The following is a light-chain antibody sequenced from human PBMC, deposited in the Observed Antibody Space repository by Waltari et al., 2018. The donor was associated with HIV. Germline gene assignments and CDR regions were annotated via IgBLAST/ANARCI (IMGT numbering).Light chain of an antibody. Sequence: QSALTQPPSASGSPGQSVTISCTGTSSDVGGYNYVSWYQQHPGKAPKLMIYEVSKRPSGVPDRFFGSKSGNTASLTVSGLQDEDEADYYCQSYDISLSYVVFGGGTKLTVL. CDR2: EVS. CDR1: SSDVGGYNY. J-gene: IGLJ2*01. CDR3: QSYDISLSYVV. V-gene: IGLV2-8*01.